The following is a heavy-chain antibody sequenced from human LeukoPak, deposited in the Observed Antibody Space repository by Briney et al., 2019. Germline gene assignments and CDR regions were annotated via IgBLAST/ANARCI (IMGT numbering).Heavy chain of an antibody. J-gene: IGHJ5*02. CDR2: INICGTNT. Sequence: GGSLRLSCAASGFTFNDYYMSWIRQAPGKGLEWLSYINICGTNTHYADSVKGRFTISRDNAKKSLYLEMNNLRAEDTAVYYCATDGAGFDTWGQGVLVTVSS. CDR1: GFTFNDYY. V-gene: IGHV3-11*01. CDR3: ATDGAGFDT.